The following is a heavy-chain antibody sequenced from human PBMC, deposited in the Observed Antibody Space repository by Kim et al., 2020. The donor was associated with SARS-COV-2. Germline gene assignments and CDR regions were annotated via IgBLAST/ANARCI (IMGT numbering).Heavy chain of an antibody. CDR2: ISTGGNTI. Sequence: GGSLRLSCAASGFTFSSYEMNWVRQAPGKGLEWISYISTGGNTISYADSVKGRFTISRDNPKNSLYLQMNSLRAEDTGVYYCARLGTAWIQLWSFDYWGQGTLVTVSS. CDR3: ARLGTAWIQLWSFDY. CDR1: GFTFSSYE. V-gene: IGHV3-48*03. D-gene: IGHD5-18*01. J-gene: IGHJ4*02.